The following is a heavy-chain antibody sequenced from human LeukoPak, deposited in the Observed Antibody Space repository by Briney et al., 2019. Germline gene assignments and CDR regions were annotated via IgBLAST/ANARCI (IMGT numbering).Heavy chain of an antibody. CDR2: ISYDGSNK. CDR1: GFTFSSYA. D-gene: IGHD6-19*01. CDR3: ARARQSSLYYFDY. Sequence: GRCVRLSCAASGFTFSSYAMHWVRQAPGKGLEWVAVISYDGSNKYYADSVKGRFTISRDNSKNTLYLQMNSLRAEDTAVYYCARARQSSLYYFDYWGQGTLVTLSS. J-gene: IGHJ4*02. V-gene: IGHV3-30*04.